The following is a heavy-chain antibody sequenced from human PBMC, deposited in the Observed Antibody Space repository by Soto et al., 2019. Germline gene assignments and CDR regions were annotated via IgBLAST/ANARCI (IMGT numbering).Heavy chain of an antibody. CDR3: ASTKIYDSSGYASDY. V-gene: IGHV1-58*01. Sequence: SVKVSCKASGFTFTSSAVQWARQARGQRLEWIGWIVVGSGNTNYAQKFQERVTITRDMSTSTAYMELSSLRSEDTAVYYCASTKIYDSSGYASDYWGQGTLVTVSS. CDR2: IVVGSGNT. CDR1: GFTFTSSA. D-gene: IGHD3-22*01. J-gene: IGHJ4*02.